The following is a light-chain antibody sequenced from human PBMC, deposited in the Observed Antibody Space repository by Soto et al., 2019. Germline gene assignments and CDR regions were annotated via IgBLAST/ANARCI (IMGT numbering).Light chain of an antibody. V-gene: IGKV3-15*01. Sequence: EIVMTQSPATLSVSPGERATLSCRASQSVAGNLAWYQHKPGQAPRLLIYGASTGATGIPARFSGSGSGTEFTRTISSLQSGDFDVYYCQQYNSWPGTFGQGTKVEIK. CDR1: QSVAGN. CDR3: QQYNSWPGT. J-gene: IGKJ1*01. CDR2: GAS.